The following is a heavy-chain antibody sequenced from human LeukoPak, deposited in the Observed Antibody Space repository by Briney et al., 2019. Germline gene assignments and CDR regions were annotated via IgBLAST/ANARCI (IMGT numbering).Heavy chain of an antibody. CDR1: GFTFDDYG. J-gene: IGHJ4*02. Sequence: GGSLRLSCAASGFTFDDYGMSWVRQAPGKGLEWVSGINWNDGSTGYADSVKGRFTISRDNAKNSLYLQVNSLRAEDTALYYCARGSSGYYDEHDCWGQGTLVTVSS. CDR2: INWNDGST. V-gene: IGHV3-20*04. D-gene: IGHD3-22*01. CDR3: ARGSSGYYDEHDC.